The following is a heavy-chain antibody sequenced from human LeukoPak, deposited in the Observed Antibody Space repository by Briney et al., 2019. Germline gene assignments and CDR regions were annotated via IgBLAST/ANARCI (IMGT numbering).Heavy chain of an antibody. CDR3: ARHVEQRLTPFDY. Sequence: SETLSLTCTVSGGSISSYYWNWIRQPPGKGLEWIGYIYYSGSTNYNPSLKSRVTISVDTSKNQFSLKLSSVTAADTAVYYCARHVEQRLTPFDYWGQGILVTVSS. CDR2: IYYSGST. D-gene: IGHD6-19*01. CDR1: GGSISSYY. V-gene: IGHV4-59*08. J-gene: IGHJ4*02.